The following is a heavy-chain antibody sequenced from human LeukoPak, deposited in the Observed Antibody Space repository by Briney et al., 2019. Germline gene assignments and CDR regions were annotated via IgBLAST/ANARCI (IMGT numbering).Heavy chain of an antibody. CDR3: AKTLSSGWSGKYYFDY. V-gene: IGHV3-23*01. CDR2: ISGSGGST. D-gene: IGHD6-19*01. Sequence: GGSLRLSCAASTFTFSSYTMTWVRQAPGKGLEWVSGISGSGGSTYYADSVRGRFTISRDNSKNMVYLQMNSLRAEDTAVYYCAKTLSSGWSGKYYFDYWSQGTLVPVSS. J-gene: IGHJ4*02. CDR1: TFTFSSYT.